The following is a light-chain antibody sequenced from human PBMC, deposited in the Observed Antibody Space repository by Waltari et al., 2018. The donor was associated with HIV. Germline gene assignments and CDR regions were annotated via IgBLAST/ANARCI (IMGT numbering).Light chain of an antibody. CDR2: EVS. CDR1: SSDVGGYNY. CDR3: SSYSSSITLYVV. Sequence: QSALTQPASVSGSPGQSITISCTGTSSDVGGYNYVSWYQHHPGKAPKLMISEVSNRPSGVSNRFSGSKSGNTASLTISVLQAEDEADYYCSSYSSSITLYVVFGGGTKLTVL. V-gene: IGLV2-14*01. J-gene: IGLJ2*01.